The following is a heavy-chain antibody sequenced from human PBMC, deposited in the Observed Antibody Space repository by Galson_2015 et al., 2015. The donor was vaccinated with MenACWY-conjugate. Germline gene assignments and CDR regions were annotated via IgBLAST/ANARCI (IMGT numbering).Heavy chain of an antibody. CDR2: ISSGSSTI. CDR1: GFTFSTYS. J-gene: IGHJ4*02. CDR3: ARGGSGQKQLAFDY. Sequence: SLRLSCAASGFTFSTYSMNWVRQAPGKGLEWVSYISSGSSTINYADSVKGRFTISRDTAKNSLYLQLNSLRDEDTAVYYCARGGSGQKQLAFDYWGQGTLVTVSS. D-gene: IGHD6-6*01. V-gene: IGHV3-48*02.